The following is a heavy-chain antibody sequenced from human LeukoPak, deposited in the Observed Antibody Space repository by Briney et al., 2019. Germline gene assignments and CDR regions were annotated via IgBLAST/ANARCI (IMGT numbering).Heavy chain of an antibody. CDR3: ASSSSWYGAYYFDY. Sequence: PSETLSLTCAVYGGSCSGYYWSWIRQPPGKGLEWIGEINHSGSTNYNPSLKSRVTISVDTSKNQFSLKLSSVTAADTAVYYCASSSSWYGAYYFDYWGQGTLVTVSS. J-gene: IGHJ4*02. CDR1: GGSCSGYY. CDR2: INHSGST. V-gene: IGHV4-34*01. D-gene: IGHD6-13*01.